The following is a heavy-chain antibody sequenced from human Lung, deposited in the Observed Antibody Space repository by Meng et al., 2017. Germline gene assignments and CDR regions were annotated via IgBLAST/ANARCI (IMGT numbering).Heavy chain of an antibody. J-gene: IGHJ4*02. V-gene: IGHV4-34*01. Sequence: HVQLSQGRPSLLKLSETLSLTCVVSGGAVSVYYWSWIRQPPGKGLEWIGEINHSGSTNYNPSLESRATISVDTSQNNLSLKLSSVTAADSAVYYCARGPTTMAHDFDYWGQGTLVTVSS. CDR2: INHSGST. CDR3: ARGPTTMAHDFDY. CDR1: GGAVSVYY. D-gene: IGHD4-11*01.